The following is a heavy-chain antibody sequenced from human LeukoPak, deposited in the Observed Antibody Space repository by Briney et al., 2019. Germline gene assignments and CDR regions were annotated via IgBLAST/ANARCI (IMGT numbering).Heavy chain of an antibody. J-gene: IGHJ4*02. D-gene: IGHD2-2*01. CDR2: IYPGDSDT. CDR3: ARVRSGYCSSTSCVGFDY. Sequence: GESLKISCKGSGYRFTSYWIGWVRQMPGKGLEWMGIIYPGDSDTRYSPSFQGQVTISADKSISTAYLQWSSLKASDTAMYYCARVRSGYCSSTSCVGFDYWGQGTLVTVSS. V-gene: IGHV5-51*01. CDR1: GYRFTSYW.